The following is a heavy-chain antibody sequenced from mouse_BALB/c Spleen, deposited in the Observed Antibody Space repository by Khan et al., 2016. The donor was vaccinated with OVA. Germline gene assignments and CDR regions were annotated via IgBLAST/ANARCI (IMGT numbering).Heavy chain of an antibody. CDR1: GFTFSTYG. D-gene: IGHD1-1*01. CDR2: VSTGGGYT. CDR3: TRLAYYYDSEGFAY. J-gene: IGHJ3*01. V-gene: IGHV5-6*01. Sequence: EVELVESGGDLVKPEGSLKLSCAASGFTFSTYGMSWVRQTPDKRLEWVATVSTGGGYTYYPDSVKGRFTISRDNAKNPLYLQMSGLKSEDTAMFYCTRLAYYYDSEGFAYWGQGTLVTVSA.